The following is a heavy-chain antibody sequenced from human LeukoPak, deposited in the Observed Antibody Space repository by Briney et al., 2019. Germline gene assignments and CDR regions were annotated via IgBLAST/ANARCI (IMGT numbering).Heavy chain of an antibody. D-gene: IGHD5-24*01. CDR3: ARLGRDGYNWGFDP. Sequence: SETLSLTCTVSGGSISSYYWSWIRQPPGKGLEWIGYIYCSGSTNYNPSLKSRVTISVDTSKNQFSLKLSSVTAADTAVYYCARLGRDGYNWGFDPWGQGTLVTVSS. CDR1: GGSISSYY. V-gene: IGHV4-59*08. CDR2: IYCSGST. J-gene: IGHJ5*02.